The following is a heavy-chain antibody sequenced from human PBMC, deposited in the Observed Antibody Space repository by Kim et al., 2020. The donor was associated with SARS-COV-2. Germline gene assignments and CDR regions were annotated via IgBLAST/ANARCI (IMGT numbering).Heavy chain of an antibody. Sequence: SETLSLTCTVSGGSISSSSYYWGWIRQPPGKGLEWIGSIYYSGSTYYNPTLKSRVTISVDTSKNQFSLKLSSVTAADTAVYYCARQTALSKYSSSWLIDYLGQGTLVTVSS. CDR3: ARQTALSKYSSSWLIDY. V-gene: IGHV4-39*01. CDR2: IYYSGST. CDR1: GGSISSSSYY. D-gene: IGHD6-13*01. J-gene: IGHJ4*02.